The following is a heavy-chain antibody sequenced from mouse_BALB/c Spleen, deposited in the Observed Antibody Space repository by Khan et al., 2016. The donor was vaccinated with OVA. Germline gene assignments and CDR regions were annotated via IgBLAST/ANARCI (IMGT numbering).Heavy chain of an antibody. D-gene: IGHD1-2*01. CDR1: GYSFTSYT. CDR2: INPSSGYI. CDR3: ASLRLRVDY. Sequence: QVQLKESAAELARPGASVKMSCKASGYSFTSYTMHWVKQRPGQGLEWIGTINPSSGYIEYNQKFKDKTTLTADKSSSTAYMQLSHLTSEDSAVYYCASLRLRVDYWGQGTSVTVSS. J-gene: IGHJ4*01. V-gene: IGHV1-4*02.